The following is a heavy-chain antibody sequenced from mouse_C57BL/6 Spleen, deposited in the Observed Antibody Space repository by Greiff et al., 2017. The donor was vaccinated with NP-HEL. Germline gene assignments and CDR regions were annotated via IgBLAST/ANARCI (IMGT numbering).Heavy chain of an antibody. D-gene: IGHD2-4*01. Sequence: EVMLVESGPGLAKPSQTLSLTCSVTGYSITSDYWNWIRKFPGNKLEYMGYISYSGSTYYNPSLKSRISITRDTSKNQYYLQLNSVTTEDTATYYCARYRDYDRGYYYAMDYWGQGTSVTVSS. J-gene: IGHJ4*01. V-gene: IGHV3-8*01. CDR2: ISYSGST. CDR3: ARYRDYDRGYYYAMDY. CDR1: GYSITSDY.